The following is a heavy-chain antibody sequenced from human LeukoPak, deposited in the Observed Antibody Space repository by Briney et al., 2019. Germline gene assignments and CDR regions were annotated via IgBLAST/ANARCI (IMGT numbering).Heavy chain of an antibody. Sequence: PGGSLRLSCAAAGYFFHGSAVHWVRHSAGKGLEWVGCMRDIVKNYATIYAASVRGRFTISRDDSSNTETLQMNSLRTEDTTVYFCIRHVEWVAPESWGQGTLVTVSS. CDR3: IRHVEWVAPES. CDR2: MRDIVKNYAT. V-gene: IGHV3-73*01. D-gene: IGHD6-19*01. J-gene: IGHJ5*02. CDR1: GYFFHGSA.